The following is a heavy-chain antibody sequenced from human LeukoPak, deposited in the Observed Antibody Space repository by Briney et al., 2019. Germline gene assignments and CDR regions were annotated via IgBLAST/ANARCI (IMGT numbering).Heavy chain of an antibody. J-gene: IGHJ4*02. Sequence: GASVKVSCKASGYTFTAYHMHWVRQAPGQGLEWMGRINPNSGDTNYARKFQGRVTMTRDTSISTAYMELSRLRSDDTAVYYCARDYCSSTRCLFDYWGQGTLVSVSS. CDR2: INPNSGDT. V-gene: IGHV1-2*06. CDR1: GYTFTAYH. CDR3: ARDYCSSTRCLFDY. D-gene: IGHD2-2*01.